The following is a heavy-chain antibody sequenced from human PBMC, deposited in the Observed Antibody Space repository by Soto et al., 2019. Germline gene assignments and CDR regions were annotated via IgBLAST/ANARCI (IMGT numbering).Heavy chain of an antibody. Sequence: SVKVSCKASGGTFSSYAISWVRQAPGQGLECMGGIIPVFGTANYAQKFQGRVTINADESMSTVYMELSSLRSEDTAVYYCARGWNDFPHWGQGTLVTVSS. J-gene: IGHJ1*01. D-gene: IGHD1-1*01. CDR3: ARGWNDFPH. CDR1: GGTFSSYA. CDR2: IIPVFGTA. V-gene: IGHV1-69*13.